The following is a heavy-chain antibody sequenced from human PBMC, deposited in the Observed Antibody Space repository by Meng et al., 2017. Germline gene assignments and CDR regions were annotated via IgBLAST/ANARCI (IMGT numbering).Heavy chain of an antibody. D-gene: IGHD4-17*01. Sequence: QVQLQESGPGLVKPSQTLSLTCTVSGGSISSGGYYWSWIRSHPGKGLEWIGYIYYSGSTYYNPSLKSRVTISVDTSKNQFSLKLSSVTAADTAVYYCARSLTVTTVWFDPWGQGTLVTVSS. CDR2: IYYSGST. CDR3: ARSLTVTTVWFDP. CDR1: GGSISSGGYY. V-gene: IGHV4-31*03. J-gene: IGHJ5*02.